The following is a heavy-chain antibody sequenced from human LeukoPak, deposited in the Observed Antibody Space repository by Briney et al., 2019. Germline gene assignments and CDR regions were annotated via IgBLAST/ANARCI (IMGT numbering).Heavy chain of an antibody. V-gene: IGHV3-53*01. CDR3: ARDRGTIGPHPLHY. CDR2: IYSGGST. D-gene: IGHD1-14*01. J-gene: IGHJ4*02. Sequence: GGSLRLSCAASGFTLSDYSMNWVRQAPGKGLEWVSVIYSGGSTYYADSVKGRFTISRDNSKNTLYLQMNSLRAEDTAVYYCARDRGTIGPHPLHYWGQGTLVTVSS. CDR1: GFTLSDYS.